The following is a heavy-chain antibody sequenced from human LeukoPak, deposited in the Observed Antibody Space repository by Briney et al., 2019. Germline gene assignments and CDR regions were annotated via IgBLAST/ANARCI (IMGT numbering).Heavy chain of an antibody. CDR1: GGSISSSSYY. J-gene: IGHJ6*03. CDR3: ARMIVGATRYYYYYMDV. V-gene: IGHV4-39*07. D-gene: IGHD1-26*01. CDR2: IYYSGIT. Sequence: SETLSLTCTVSGGSISSSSYYWGWIRQPPGKGLEWIGSIYYSGITYYNPSLKSRVTISVDTSKNQFSLKLSSVTAADTAVYYCARMIVGATRYYYYYMDVWGKGTTVTISS.